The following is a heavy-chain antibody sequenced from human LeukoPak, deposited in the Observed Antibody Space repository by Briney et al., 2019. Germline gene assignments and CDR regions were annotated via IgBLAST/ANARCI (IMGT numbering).Heavy chain of an antibody. J-gene: IGHJ3*02. V-gene: IGHV3-21*01. Sequence: GGSLRLSCAASGFTFSSYSMNRVRQAPGKGLEWVSSISSSSYIYYADSVKGRFAISRDNAKNSLYLQMNSLRAEDTAVYYCARDPNSSGWYLDDAFDIWGQGTMVTVSS. D-gene: IGHD6-19*01. CDR2: ISSSSYI. CDR1: GFTFSSYS. CDR3: ARDPNSSGWYLDDAFDI.